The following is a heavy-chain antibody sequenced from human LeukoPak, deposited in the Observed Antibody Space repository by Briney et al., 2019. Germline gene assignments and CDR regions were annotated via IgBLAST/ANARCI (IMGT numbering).Heavy chain of an antibody. CDR2: ISYDGTTNK. CDR1: GFNFSNYG. CDR3: ARDQSITVAGSYYYGLDV. Sequence: PGGSLRLSCAASGFNFSNYGMHWVRQAPGKGLEWVAVISYDGTTNKYYADSVKGRFTISRDNSKNTLYLQMNSLRAEDTALYYCARDQSITVAGSYYYGLDVWGQGTTVTVSS. D-gene: IGHD6-19*01. J-gene: IGHJ6*02. V-gene: IGHV3-30*03.